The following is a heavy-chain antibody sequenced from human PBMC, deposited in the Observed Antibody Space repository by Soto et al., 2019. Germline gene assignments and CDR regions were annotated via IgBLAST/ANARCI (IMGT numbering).Heavy chain of an antibody. Sequence: GASVKVSCKASGYTFTSYYMHWVRQAPGQALEWMGIINPSGGSTSYAQKFQGRVTMTRDTSTSTVYMELSSLRSEDTAVYYCARVGYDSSGYYPLYYYGMDVWGQGTTVTVSS. CDR3: ARVGYDSSGYYPLYYYGMDV. J-gene: IGHJ6*02. D-gene: IGHD3-22*01. CDR1: GYTFTSYY. CDR2: INPSGGST. V-gene: IGHV1-46*01.